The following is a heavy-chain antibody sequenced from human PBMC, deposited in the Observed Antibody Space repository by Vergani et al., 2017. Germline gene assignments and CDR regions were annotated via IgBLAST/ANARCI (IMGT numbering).Heavy chain of an antibody. V-gene: IGHV3-21*01. D-gene: IGHD5-18*01. CDR1: GFDFTNSA. CDR3: ARTSSPLAMIRQFEQ. Sequence: EVQLVESGGGVVKPGGSLTISCATSGFDFTNSAMSWIRQALGRGLQWVSSITRGSKSIYYADSVKGRFTITRDDVKKSLLLRMNNLKVDDTAIYYCARTSSPLAMIRQFEQWGQGTLVTVSS. CDR2: ITRGSKSI. J-gene: IGHJ4*02.